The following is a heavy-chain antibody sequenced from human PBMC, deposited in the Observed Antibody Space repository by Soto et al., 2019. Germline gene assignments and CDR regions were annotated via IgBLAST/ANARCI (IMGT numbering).Heavy chain of an antibody. CDR2: ISSSSSYI. J-gene: IGHJ4*02. CDR1: GFTFSSYS. D-gene: IGHD6-13*01. V-gene: IGHV3-21*01. Sequence: GGSLRLSCAASGFTFSSYSMNWVRQAPGKGLEWVSSISSSSSYIYYADSVKGRFTISRDNAKNSLYLQMNSLRAEDTAVYYCARDHSSSLGSSDYWGQGTLVTAPQ. CDR3: ARDHSSSLGSSDY.